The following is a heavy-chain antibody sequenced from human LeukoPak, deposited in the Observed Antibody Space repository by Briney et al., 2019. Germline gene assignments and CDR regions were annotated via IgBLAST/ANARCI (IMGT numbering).Heavy chain of an antibody. CDR3: AREGGLRFLSAFDI. J-gene: IGHJ3*02. CDR1: GGTFSSYT. D-gene: IGHD3-3*01. CDR2: IIPILGIA. V-gene: IGHV1-69*04. Sequence: SVKLSCNASGGTFSSYTISWVRQAPGQGLEWMGRIIPILGIANYAQKFQGRVTITADKSTSTAYMELSSLRSEDTAVYYCAREGGLRFLSAFDIWGQGTMVTVSS.